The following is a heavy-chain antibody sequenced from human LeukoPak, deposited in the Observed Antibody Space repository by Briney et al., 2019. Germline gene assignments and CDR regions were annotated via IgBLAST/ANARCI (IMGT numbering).Heavy chain of an antibody. J-gene: IGHJ4*02. D-gene: IGHD6-19*01. CDR3: SRGSGWLSVY. CDR2: ISGGTT. CDR1: GFTFGDYL. V-gene: IGHV3-49*03. Sequence: PGGSLTLSCTASGFTFGDYLMSWFRQAPGKGLEWIGFISGGTTEYAASVKGRFTISRDDSTSIAYLQMNSLTTEDTAVYYCSRGSGWLSVYWGQGTLVTVSS.